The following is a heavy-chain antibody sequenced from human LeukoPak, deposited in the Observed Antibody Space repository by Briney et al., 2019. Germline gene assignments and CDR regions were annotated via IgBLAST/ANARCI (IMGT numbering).Heavy chain of an antibody. CDR2: ISGSGGST. Sequence: GGSLRLSCAASGFTFSSYAMSWVRQAPGKGLEWVSAISGSGGSTHYADSVKGRFTISRDNSKNTLYLQMNSLRAEDTAVYYCARGTTVTTEAYFDYWGQGTLVTVSS. D-gene: IGHD4-17*01. CDR1: GFTFSSYA. J-gene: IGHJ4*02. CDR3: ARGTTVTTEAYFDY. V-gene: IGHV3-23*01.